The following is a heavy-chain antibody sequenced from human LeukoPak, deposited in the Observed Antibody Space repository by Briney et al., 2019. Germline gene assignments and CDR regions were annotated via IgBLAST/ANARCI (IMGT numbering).Heavy chain of an antibody. CDR1: GYTFTGYY. CDR2: INPNSGGT. J-gene: IGHJ6*03. CDR3: ARGITVVRGVIITIYYYMDV. D-gene: IGHD3-10*01. V-gene: IGHV1-2*02. Sequence: ASVKVSCKASGYTFTGYYMHWVRQAPGQGLEWMGWINPNSGGTNYAQKFQGRVTMTRDTSISTAYMELSRLRSDDTAVYYCARGITVVRGVIITIYYYMDVWGKGTTVTVSS.